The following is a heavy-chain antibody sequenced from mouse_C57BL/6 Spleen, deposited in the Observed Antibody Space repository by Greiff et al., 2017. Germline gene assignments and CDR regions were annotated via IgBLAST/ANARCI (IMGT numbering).Heavy chain of an antibody. CDR3: ARRWVFYYGSSYLYYFDY. V-gene: IGHV1-50*01. CDR1: GYTFTSYW. CDR2: IDPSDSYT. J-gene: IGHJ2*01. D-gene: IGHD1-1*01. Sequence: VQLQQSGPELVKPGASVKLSCKASGYTFTSYWMQWVKQRPGQGLEWIGEIDPSDSYTNYNQKFKGKATLTVDTSSSTAYMQLSSLTSEDSAVYYCARRWVFYYGSSYLYYFDYWGQGTTLTVSS.